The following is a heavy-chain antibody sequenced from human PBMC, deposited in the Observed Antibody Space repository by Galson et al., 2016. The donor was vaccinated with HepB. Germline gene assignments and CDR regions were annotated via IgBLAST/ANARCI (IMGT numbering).Heavy chain of an antibody. D-gene: IGHD3-22*01. Sequence: VKVSCKASGYTFTTYGISWVRQAPGQGLEWMGWISAYNGDTNYAQKLQGRVTMTTDTSTSTAYMELRSLRSDDTAVYYCAKLTENYYDRSCYFDYWGQGTLVTVSS. J-gene: IGHJ4*02. CDR3: AKLTENYYDRSCYFDY. CDR2: ISAYNGDT. V-gene: IGHV1-18*01. CDR1: GYTFTTYG.